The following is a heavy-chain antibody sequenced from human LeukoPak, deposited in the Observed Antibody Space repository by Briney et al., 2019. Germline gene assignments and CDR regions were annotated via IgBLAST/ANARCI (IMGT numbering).Heavy chain of an antibody. J-gene: IGHJ4*02. Sequence: GGSLRLSCAASGFTFSSYWMSWVRQAPGKGLEWVANLKQDGSEKYYVDSVKGRFTISRDNAKNSLYLQMNGLRAEDTAVYFCARAGAYSSSWYFNYWGQGTLVTVSS. CDR1: GFTFSSYW. V-gene: IGHV3-7*01. D-gene: IGHD6-13*01. CDR2: LKQDGSEK. CDR3: ARAGAYSSSWYFNY.